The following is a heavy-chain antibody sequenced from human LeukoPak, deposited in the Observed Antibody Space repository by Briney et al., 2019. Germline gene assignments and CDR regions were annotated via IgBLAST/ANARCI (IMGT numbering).Heavy chain of an antibody. CDR2: IIPIFGTA. J-gene: IGHJ3*02. D-gene: IGHD7-27*01. CDR3: ARETTGDIAFDI. Sequence: SVRVSCKASGGTFSSYAISWVRQAPGQGLEWMGRIIPIFGTANYAQKFQGRVTITTDESTSTAYMELSSLRSEDTAVYYCARETTGDIAFDIWGQGTMVTVSS. V-gene: IGHV1-69*05. CDR1: GGTFSSYA.